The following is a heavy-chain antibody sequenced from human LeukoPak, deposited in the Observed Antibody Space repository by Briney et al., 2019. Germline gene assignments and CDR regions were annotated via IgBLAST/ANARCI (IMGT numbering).Heavy chain of an antibody. CDR1: GYAFTSYG. CDR2: ISAYNGNT. CDR3: ARDCSGGSCRGREVDY. V-gene: IGHV1-18*01. Sequence: ASVKVSCKASGYAFTSYGISWVRQAPGQGLEWMGWISAYNGNTNYAQKLQGRVTMTTDTSTSTAYMELRSLRSDDTAVYYCARDCSGGSCRGREVDYWGQGTLVTVSS. J-gene: IGHJ4*02. D-gene: IGHD2-15*01.